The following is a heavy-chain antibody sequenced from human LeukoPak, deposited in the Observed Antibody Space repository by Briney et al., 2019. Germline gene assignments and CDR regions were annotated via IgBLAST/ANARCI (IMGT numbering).Heavy chain of an antibody. D-gene: IGHD3-10*01. V-gene: IGHV3-15*07. CDR3: NNREF. CDR2: IKSNTDGGTI. J-gene: IGHJ4*02. CDR1: SFTFSNAW. Sequence: PGGSLRLSCAASSFTFSNAWMNWVRQAPGKGLEWVGRIKSNTDGGTIDYAAPVKGRFTISRDDSKNTLYLQMNSLKTEDTAVYYCNNREFWGQGTLVTVSS.